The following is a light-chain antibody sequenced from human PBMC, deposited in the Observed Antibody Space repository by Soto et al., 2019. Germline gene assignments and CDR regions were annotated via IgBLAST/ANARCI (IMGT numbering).Light chain of an antibody. Sequence: EIRLSQSPSTVSGNVGDRDTITCRASQTISSWLAWYQQKPGKAPKLLIYKASTLKSGVPSRFSGSGSGTEFTLTISSLQPDDFATYYCQHYNSYSEAFGQGTKVDVK. J-gene: IGKJ1*01. CDR2: KAS. CDR1: QTISSW. CDR3: QHYNSYSEA. V-gene: IGKV1-5*03.